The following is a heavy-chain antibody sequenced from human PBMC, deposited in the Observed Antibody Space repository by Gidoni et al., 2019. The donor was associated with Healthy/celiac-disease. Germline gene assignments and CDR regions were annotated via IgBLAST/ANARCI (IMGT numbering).Heavy chain of an antibody. CDR3: ARVACSSTSCHTYYYYGMDV. J-gene: IGHJ6*02. V-gene: IGHV4-34*01. Sequence: QVQLQQWGAGLLKPSETLSLTCAVYGGSFSGYYCSWIRQPPGKGLEWSGEINHSGSTNYNPSLKSRVTISVDTSKNQFSLKLSSVTAADTAVYYCARVACSSTSCHTYYYYGMDVWGQGTTVTVSS. CDR2: INHSGST. CDR1: GGSFSGYY. D-gene: IGHD2-2*01.